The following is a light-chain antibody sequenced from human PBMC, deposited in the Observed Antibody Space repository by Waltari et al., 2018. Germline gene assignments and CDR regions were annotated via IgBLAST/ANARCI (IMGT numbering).Light chain of an antibody. J-gene: IGLJ1*01. V-gene: IGLV1-47*01. CDR2: RNY. Sequence: QSVLTQPPSASGTPGQRVTISCSGSSPNIGSNYLYWYQQLPGTTPKILLDRNYQRPSGVPDRFSGSKTSTSASQAISGLRSGDEADYYCAAWDDSLSAPYVFGTGTKVTVL. CDR1: SPNIGSNY. CDR3: AAWDDSLSAPYV.